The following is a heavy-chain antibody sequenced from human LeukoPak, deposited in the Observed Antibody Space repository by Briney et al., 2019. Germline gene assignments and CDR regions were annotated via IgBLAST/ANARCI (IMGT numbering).Heavy chain of an antibody. D-gene: IGHD2-21*01. J-gene: IGHJ4*02. CDR2: ISAYSTYNGNT. CDR3: ATFPADY. CDR1: GYTFTSYG. Sequence: ASVKVSCKASGYTFTSYGISWVRQAPGQGPEWMGWISAYSTYNGNTNYAQKFQGRVTMTTDTSTSTAYMELRSLRSEDTAVYYCATFPADYWGQGTLVTVSS. V-gene: IGHV1-18*01.